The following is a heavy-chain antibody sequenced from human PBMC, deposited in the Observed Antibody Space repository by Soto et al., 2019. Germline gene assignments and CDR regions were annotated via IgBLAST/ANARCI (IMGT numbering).Heavy chain of an antibody. Sequence: GGSLRLSCAASGFTFSSYAMHWVRQAPGKGLEWVAVISYDGSNKYYADSVKGRFTISRDNSKNTLYLQMNSLRAEDTAVYYCARAEKHDAFDIWGQGTMVTVSS. J-gene: IGHJ3*02. CDR2: ISYDGSNK. CDR1: GFTFSSYA. V-gene: IGHV3-30-3*01. CDR3: ARAEKHDAFDI.